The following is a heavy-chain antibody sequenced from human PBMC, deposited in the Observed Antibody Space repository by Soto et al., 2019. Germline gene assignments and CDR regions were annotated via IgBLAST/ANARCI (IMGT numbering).Heavy chain of an antibody. CDR3: ARHLGGGSAYYGMDV. CDR1: GYSFTSYW. V-gene: IGHV5-51*01. D-gene: IGHD2-15*01. Sequence: PGESLNISCKGSGYSFTSYWIGLVRQMPGKGLEWMGIIYPGDSDTRYSPSFQGQVTISADKSISTAYLQWSSLKASDTAMYYCARHLGGGSAYYGMDVWGQGTTVTVSS. CDR2: IYPGDSDT. J-gene: IGHJ6*02.